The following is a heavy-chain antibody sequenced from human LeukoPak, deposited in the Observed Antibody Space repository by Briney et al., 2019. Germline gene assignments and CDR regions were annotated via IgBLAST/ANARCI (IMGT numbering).Heavy chain of an antibody. V-gene: IGHV4-59*01. CDR3: ARSRSFDGYSDY. Sequence: SESLSLACTVSGASISNYYWGWIRQPPGKGLEWIAYFYYSGSTKTTDYNPALRSRITISIDTSKNQYSLKLSSVTAADTAVYYCARSRSFDGYSDYWGQGTLVTVSS. CDR2: FYYSGST. J-gene: IGHJ4*02. CDR1: GASISNYY. D-gene: IGHD5-24*01.